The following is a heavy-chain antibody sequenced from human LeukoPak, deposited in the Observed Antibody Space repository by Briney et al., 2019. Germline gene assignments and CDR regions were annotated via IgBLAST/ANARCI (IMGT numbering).Heavy chain of an antibody. J-gene: IGHJ6*03. V-gene: IGHV4-4*09. CDR3: ARLWDSSSPYYMDV. CDR1: GGSISSYY. D-gene: IGHD6-6*01. Sequence: SETLSLTCTVSGGSISSYYWSWIRQPPGKGLEWIGYIYTSGSTNYNPSLKSRVTISVDTSKNQFSLKLSSVTAADTAVYYCARLWDSSSPYYMDVLGKGTTVTVSS. CDR2: IYTSGST.